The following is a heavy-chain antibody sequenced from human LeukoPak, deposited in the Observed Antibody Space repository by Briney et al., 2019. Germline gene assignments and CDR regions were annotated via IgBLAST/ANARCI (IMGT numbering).Heavy chain of an antibody. CDR1: GYSFGSFG. CDR2: TSPYNGDT. CDR3: ARGGYYGSGSFPDY. Sequence: ASVKVSCKASGYSFGSFGINWVRQAPAQGLEWMGWTSPYNGDTNYAQKLQGRVTMTTDTSTSTAYMDLRSLTSDDTAVYYCARGGYYGSGSFPDYWGQGTLVTVSS. D-gene: IGHD3-10*01. V-gene: IGHV1-18*01. J-gene: IGHJ4*02.